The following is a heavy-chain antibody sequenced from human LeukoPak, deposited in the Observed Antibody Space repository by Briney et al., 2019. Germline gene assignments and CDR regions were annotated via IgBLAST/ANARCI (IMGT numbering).Heavy chain of an antibody. CDR3: AKHTGFYSSSFPNDY. CDR2: INSRGSII. D-gene: IGHD6-6*01. Sequence: GGSLRLSCAASGFTFSDYYMSWIRQAPGKGLEWISYINSRGSIIYYTDSVKGRFTISRDNSKNTLFLQMNSLRAEDTAVYYCAKHTGFYSSSFPNDYWGQGTLVTVSS. J-gene: IGHJ4*02. V-gene: IGHV3-11*01. CDR1: GFTFSDYY.